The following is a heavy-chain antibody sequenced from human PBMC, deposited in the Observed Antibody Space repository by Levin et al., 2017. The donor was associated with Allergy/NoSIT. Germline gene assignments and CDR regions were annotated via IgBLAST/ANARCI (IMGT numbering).Heavy chain of an antibody. D-gene: IGHD3-3*01. CDR3: TTDPMYYDFWSGYLSTRYYYYMDV. CDR2: IKSKTDGGTT. V-gene: IGHV3-15*01. CDR1: GFTFSNAW. J-gene: IGHJ6*03. Sequence: GESLKISCAASGFTFSNAWMSWVRQAPGKGLEWVGRIKSKTDGGTTDYAAPVKGRFTISRDDSKNTLYLQMNSLKTEDTAVYYCTTDPMYYDFWSGYLSTRYYYYMDVWGKGTTVTVSS.